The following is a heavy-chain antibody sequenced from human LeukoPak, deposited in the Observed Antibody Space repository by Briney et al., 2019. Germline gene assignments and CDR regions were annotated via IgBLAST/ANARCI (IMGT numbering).Heavy chain of an antibody. CDR3: AKDLPGGHPGYYDSSGYDY. CDR1: GFTFSSYG. Sequence: GGSLRLSCAASGFTFSSYGMHWVRQAPGKGLEWVAVISYDGSNKYYADSVKGRFTISRDNSKNTLYLQMNSLRAEDTAVYYCAKDLPGGHPGYYDSSGYDYWGQGTLVTVSS. V-gene: IGHV3-30*18. D-gene: IGHD3-22*01. CDR2: ISYDGSNK. J-gene: IGHJ4*02.